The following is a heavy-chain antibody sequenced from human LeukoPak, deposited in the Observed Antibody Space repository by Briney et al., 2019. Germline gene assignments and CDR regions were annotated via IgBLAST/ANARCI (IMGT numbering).Heavy chain of an antibody. V-gene: IGHV4-39*01. CDR2: IYYSGSA. CDR1: GGSISSSSYY. CDR3: ASIPVVPAAIGAFDI. D-gene: IGHD2-2*02. J-gene: IGHJ3*02. Sequence: SETLSLTCTVPGGSISSSSYYWGWIRQPPGKGLEWIGSIYYSGSAYYNPSLKSRVTISVDTSKNQFSLKLSSVTAADTAVYYCASIPVVPAAIGAFDIWGQGTMVTVSS.